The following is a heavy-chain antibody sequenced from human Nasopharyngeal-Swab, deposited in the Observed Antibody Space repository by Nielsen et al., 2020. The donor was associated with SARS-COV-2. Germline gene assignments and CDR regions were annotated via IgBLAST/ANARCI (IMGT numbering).Heavy chain of an antibody. Sequence: SVKVSCKASGGTFSSYAISWVRQAPGQGLEWMGGIIPIFGTANYAQKFQGRVTIAVDESTSTAYMELSSLRSEDTAVYYCAKDRYDILTGYYPPPYYGTDVWGQGTTVTVSS. J-gene: IGHJ6*02. CDR1: GGTFSSYA. CDR2: IIPIFGTA. V-gene: IGHV1-69*13. CDR3: AKDRYDILTGYYPPPYYGTDV. D-gene: IGHD3-9*01.